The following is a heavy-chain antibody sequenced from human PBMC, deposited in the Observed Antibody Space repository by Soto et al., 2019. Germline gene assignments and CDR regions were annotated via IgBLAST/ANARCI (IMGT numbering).Heavy chain of an antibody. CDR3: ARVDSSGAGYYFDY. Sequence: PGGSLRLSCAASGFTFSSYGMHWVRQAPGKGLEWVTVIWYDGSNKYYADSVKGRFTISRDNSKNTLYLQMNSLRAEDTAVYYCARVDSSGAGYYFDYWGQGTLVTVSS. J-gene: IGHJ4*02. CDR2: IWYDGSNK. CDR1: GFTFSSYG. D-gene: IGHD6-19*01. V-gene: IGHV3-33*01.